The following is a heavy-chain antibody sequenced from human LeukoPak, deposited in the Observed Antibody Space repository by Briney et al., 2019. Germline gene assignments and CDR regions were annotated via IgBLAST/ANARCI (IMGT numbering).Heavy chain of an antibody. CDR2: ISGDGGST. V-gene: IGHV3-43*02. Sequence: PGGSLRLSCAASGFTFDDYAMHWVRQAPGKGLEWVSLISGDGGSTCYADSVKGRFTISRDNGKNSLYLQMNSLRTEDTALYYCAKEGIAVAGGAFDIWGQGTMVTVSS. D-gene: IGHD6-19*01. J-gene: IGHJ3*02. CDR1: GFTFDDYA. CDR3: AKEGIAVAGGAFDI.